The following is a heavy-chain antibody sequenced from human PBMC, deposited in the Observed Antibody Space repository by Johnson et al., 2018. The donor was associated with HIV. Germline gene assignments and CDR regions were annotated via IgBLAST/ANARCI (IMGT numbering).Heavy chain of an antibody. CDR1: GFTFNSYG. J-gene: IGHJ3*02. Sequence: QVQLVESGGGVVQPGRSLRLSCAASGFTFNSYGMHWVRQAPGKGLEWLAVIWYDGSNKYYADSVKGRFTISRDNSKNTLYLQMNSIRAEDTAVYYCAIIPRGGAEKGADAFDIRGRGTVVTVSS. CDR2: IWYDGSNK. V-gene: IGHV3-33*01. CDR3: AIIPRGGAEKGADAFDI. D-gene: IGHD1-26*01.